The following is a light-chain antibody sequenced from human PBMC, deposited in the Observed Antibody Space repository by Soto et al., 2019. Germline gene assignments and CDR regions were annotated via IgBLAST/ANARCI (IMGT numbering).Light chain of an antibody. J-gene: IGLJ3*02. CDR1: SSDVGGYNY. Sequence: QSVLTQPASVSGSPGQSITISCTGTSSDVGGYNYVSWYQHHPGKAPKLMIYDVTNRPSGVSNRFSGSKSGNTPSLTISGLQVEDEADYYCTSYTTSSPYLVFGGGTKLTVL. CDR3: TSYTTSSPYLV. CDR2: DVT. V-gene: IGLV2-14*03.